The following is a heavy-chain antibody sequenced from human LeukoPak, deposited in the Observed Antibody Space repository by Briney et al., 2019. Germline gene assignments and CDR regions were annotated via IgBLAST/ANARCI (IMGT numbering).Heavy chain of an antibody. J-gene: IGHJ3*02. CDR1: GFTFSSYA. V-gene: IGHV3-23*01. D-gene: IGHD2-15*01. CDR3: AKEYCSGGSCYLSRDAFDI. CDR2: IIGSGGST. Sequence: HPGGSLRLSCAASGFTFSSYAMSWVRQAPGKGLEWVSAIIGSGGSTYYADSVKGRFTISRDNSKNTLYLQMNSLRAEDTAVYYCAKEYCSGGSCYLSRDAFDIWGQGTMVTVSS.